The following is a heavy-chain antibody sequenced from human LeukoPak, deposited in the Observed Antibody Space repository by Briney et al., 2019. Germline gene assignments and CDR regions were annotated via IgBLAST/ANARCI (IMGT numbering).Heavy chain of an antibody. V-gene: IGHV1-46*01. D-gene: IGHD3-9*01. CDR2: INPSGGST. Sequence: ASVKVSCKASGYTFTSYYMHWVRQAPGQGLEWMGIINPSGGSTSYAQKFQGRVTMTRDMSTSTVCMELSSLGSEDTAVYYCARDNPDYDILTGYYLPLSGGAFDIWGQGTMVTVSS. CDR1: GYTFTSYY. CDR3: ARDNPDYDILTGYYLPLSGGAFDI. J-gene: IGHJ3*02.